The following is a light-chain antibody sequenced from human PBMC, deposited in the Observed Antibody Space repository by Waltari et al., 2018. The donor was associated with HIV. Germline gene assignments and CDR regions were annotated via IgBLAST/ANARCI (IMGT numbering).Light chain of an antibody. CDR3: CSYAGSTTV. Sequence: QSALTQPASVSGSPGQSITISCTGTSSDVGSYNLVAWYQQHPGKAPIPMLYEVSKRPSGSSTRCSGSKSGNTASLTISGLQAEDEADYYCCSYAGSTTVFGGGTKLTVI. CDR1: SSDVGSYNL. V-gene: IGLV2-23*02. J-gene: IGLJ3*02. CDR2: EVS.